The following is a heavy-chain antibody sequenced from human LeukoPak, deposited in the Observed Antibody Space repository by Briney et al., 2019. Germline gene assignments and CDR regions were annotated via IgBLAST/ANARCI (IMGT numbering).Heavy chain of an antibody. CDR2: IYTSGST. J-gene: IGHJ4*02. D-gene: IGHD6-19*01. V-gene: IGHV4-61*02. CDR3: ARGWLAFDY. Sequence: SETLSLTCTVSGGSISSGSYYWSWIRQPAGKGLEWIGRIYTSGSTHYNPSLKTRATISVDTSKNKFSLKLSSVTAADTAVYYCARGWLAFDYWGQGTLVTVSS. CDR1: GGSISSGSYY.